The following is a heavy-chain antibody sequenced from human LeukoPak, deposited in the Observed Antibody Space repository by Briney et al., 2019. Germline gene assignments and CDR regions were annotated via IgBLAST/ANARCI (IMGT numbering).Heavy chain of an antibody. CDR3: AKARSNGDAFDY. Sequence: GGSLRLSCAASGFTFSSHAMSWVRQAPGKGLEWVSAISGSGGSTYYADSVKGRFTISRDNSKNTLYLQMNSLRAEDTAVYYCAKARSNGDAFDYWGQGTLVTVSS. D-gene: IGHD4-17*01. CDR2: ISGSGGST. J-gene: IGHJ4*02. CDR1: GFTFSSHA. V-gene: IGHV3-23*01.